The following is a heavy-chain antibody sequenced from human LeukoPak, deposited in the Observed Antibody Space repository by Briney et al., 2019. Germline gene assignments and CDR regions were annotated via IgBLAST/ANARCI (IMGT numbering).Heavy chain of an antibody. CDR3: ARAPGIAAAGNWFDP. Sequence: SETLSLTCAVYGGSFSGYYWSWIRQPAGKGLEWIGRMYTSGSTNYNPSLKSRVTISVDTSKNHFSLKLSSVTAADTAVYYCARAPGIAAAGNWFDPWGQGTLVTVSS. V-gene: IGHV4-59*10. CDR2: MYTSGST. CDR1: GGSFSGYY. J-gene: IGHJ5*02. D-gene: IGHD6-13*01.